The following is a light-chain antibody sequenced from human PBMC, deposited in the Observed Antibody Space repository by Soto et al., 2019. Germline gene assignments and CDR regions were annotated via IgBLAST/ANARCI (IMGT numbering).Light chain of an antibody. CDR3: QQYYNYPRT. CDR1: QSISNH. V-gene: IGKV1-39*01. J-gene: IGKJ1*01. CDR2: AAS. Sequence: DIQMTQSPSSLSASVEDRVIITCRASQSISNHLNWYQQKPGKAPKLLIFAASSLQSGVPSRFSGSRSGPDFTLTISSLQSEDFSTFYCQQYYNYPRTFGPGTKVDIK.